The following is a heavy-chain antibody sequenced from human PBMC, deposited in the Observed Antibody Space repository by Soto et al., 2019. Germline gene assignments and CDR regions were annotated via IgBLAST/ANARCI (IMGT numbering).Heavy chain of an antibody. Sequence: GGSLRLSCEASGFTFSGFDMHWVRQPTGKGLKWVSTIGTAGDTYYAVSVKGRFTISRDNAKNSLSLQMNSLRAGDTAVYFCARGQEVGAHFFDSWGQGTQVTVSS. J-gene: IGHJ4*02. V-gene: IGHV3-13*01. CDR3: ARGQEVGAHFFDS. CDR2: IGTAGDT. CDR1: GFTFSGFD. D-gene: IGHD2-15*01.